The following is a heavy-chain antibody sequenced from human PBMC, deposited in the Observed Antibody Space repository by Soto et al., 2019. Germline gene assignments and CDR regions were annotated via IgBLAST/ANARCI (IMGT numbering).Heavy chain of an antibody. CDR3: ATIAAAGGGIYFDY. V-gene: IGHV1-24*01. CDR1: GYTLAELS. J-gene: IGHJ4*02. CDR2: FDPEDGET. D-gene: IGHD6-13*01. Sequence: ASVKVSCKVSGYTLAELSMHWVRQAPGKGLEWMGGFDPEDGETIYAQKFQGRVTMTEDTSTDTAYMELSSLRSEDTAVYYCATIAAAGGGIYFDYWGQGTLVTVSS.